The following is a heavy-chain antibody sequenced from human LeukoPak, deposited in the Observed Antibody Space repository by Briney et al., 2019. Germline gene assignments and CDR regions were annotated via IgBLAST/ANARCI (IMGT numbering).Heavy chain of an antibody. J-gene: IGHJ5*02. CDR3: ARGANYYDSSGSNWFDP. D-gene: IGHD3-22*01. Sequence: SETLSLTCTVSGGSISSGGYYWSWISQHPGKGLEWIGYIYYSGSTYYNPSLKSRVTISVDTSKNQFSLKLSSVTAADTAVYYCARGANYYDSSGSNWFDPWGQGTLVTVSS. CDR2: IYYSGST. V-gene: IGHV4-31*03. CDR1: GGSISSGGYY.